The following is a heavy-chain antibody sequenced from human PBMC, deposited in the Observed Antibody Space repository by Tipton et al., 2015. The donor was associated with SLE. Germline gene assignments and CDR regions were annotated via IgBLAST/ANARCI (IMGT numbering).Heavy chain of an antibody. Sequence: TLSLTCAVSGGSINSYNWWTWVRQPPGKGLEWIGEVNHSGSTNYNPSLKSRVTIFVDTSKNQFSLKLSSVTAADTAVYYCARGWDYDFWSGYADYWGQGTLVTVSS. J-gene: IGHJ4*02. CDR2: VNHSGST. V-gene: IGHV4-4*02. D-gene: IGHD3-3*01. CDR3: ARGWDYDFWSGYADY. CDR1: GGSINSYNW.